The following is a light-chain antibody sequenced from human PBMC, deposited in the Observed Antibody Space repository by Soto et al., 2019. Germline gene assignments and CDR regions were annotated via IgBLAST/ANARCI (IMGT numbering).Light chain of an antibody. J-gene: IGLJ2*01. CDR3: SSWDVSLNGVV. Sequence: QSVLTQSPSASGTPGQTVTISCSGSSSNIGSSFVNWYQHVPGTAPELLIYRDNERLSGFPDRFSASKSVTSASLVISGLQSEDEADYYCSSWDVSLNGVVFGGGTKLTVL. CDR1: SSNIGSSF. CDR2: RDN. V-gene: IGLV1-44*01.